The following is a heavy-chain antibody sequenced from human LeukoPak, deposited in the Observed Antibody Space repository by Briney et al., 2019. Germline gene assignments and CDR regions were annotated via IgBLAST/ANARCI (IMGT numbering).Heavy chain of an antibody. CDR2: IHYSGST. V-gene: IGHV4-59*01. CDR1: GGSIRSFY. CDR3: ARGIVWNYLGMDV. D-gene: IGHD5/OR15-5a*01. J-gene: IGHJ6*02. Sequence: SGTLAPPPTVSGGSIRSFYWSWVREPPRKGVEWIAYIHYSGSTDSNPSLKSRVTMSVDTSKNQLSLKLTSVTAADTAVYYCARGIVWNYLGMDVWGQGTTVTVSS.